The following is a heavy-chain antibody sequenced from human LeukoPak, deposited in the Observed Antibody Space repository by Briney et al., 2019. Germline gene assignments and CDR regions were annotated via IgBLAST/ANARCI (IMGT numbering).Heavy chain of an antibody. CDR3: ARGVVAATFYYYMDV. J-gene: IGHJ6*03. Sequence: ASVKVSCKASGYTFTSYYMHWVRQAPGQGLEWMGWINPNSGGTNYAQKLQGRVTMTTDTSTSTAYMELRSLRSDDTAVYYCARGVVAATFYYYMDVWGKGTTVTVSS. CDR1: GYTFTSYY. CDR2: INPNSGGT. D-gene: IGHD2-15*01. V-gene: IGHV1-2*02.